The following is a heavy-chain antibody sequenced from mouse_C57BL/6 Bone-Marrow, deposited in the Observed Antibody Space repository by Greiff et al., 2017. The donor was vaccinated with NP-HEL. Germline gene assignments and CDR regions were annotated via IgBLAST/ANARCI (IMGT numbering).Heavy chain of an antibody. CDR2: INPNNGGT. V-gene: IGHV1-18*01. CDR3: ARSVITTVGGMDY. CDR1: GYTFTDYN. Sequence: VQLQQSGPELVKPGASVKIPCKASGYTFTDYNMDWVKQSHGKSLEWIGDINPNNGGTIYNQKFKGKATLTVDKSSSTAYMELRSLTSEDTAVYYCARSVITTVGGMDYWGQGTSVTVSS. J-gene: IGHJ4*01. D-gene: IGHD1-1*01.